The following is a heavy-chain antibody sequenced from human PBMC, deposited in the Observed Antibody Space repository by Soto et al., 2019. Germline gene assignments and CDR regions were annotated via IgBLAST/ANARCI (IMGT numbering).Heavy chain of an antibody. J-gene: IGHJ4*02. CDR2: IYYSGST. CDR1: GGSISSGGYY. Sequence: SETLSLTCTVSGGSISSGGYYWSWIRQHPGKGLEWIGYIYYSGSTYYNPSLKSRVTISVDTSKNQFSLRLSSVTAADTAVYYCARTPRRDYFDYWGQGTLVTVSS. V-gene: IGHV4-31*03. CDR3: ARTPRRDYFDY.